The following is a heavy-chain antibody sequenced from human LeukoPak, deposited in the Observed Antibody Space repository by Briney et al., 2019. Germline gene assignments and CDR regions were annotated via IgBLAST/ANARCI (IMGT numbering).Heavy chain of an antibody. V-gene: IGHV1-18*01. CDR2: ITYNGNT. CDR3: ARRGQYYDYVWGSYVSGYFDY. CDR1: GYTFTSYG. D-gene: IGHD3-16*01. Sequence: ASVKVSCKASGYTFTSYGISWVRQAPGQGLEWMGWITYNGNTNYAQNLQGRVTMTTDTSTSTAYMELRSLRSDDTAVYYCARRGQYYDYVWGSYVSGYFDYWGQGTLVTVSS. J-gene: IGHJ4*02.